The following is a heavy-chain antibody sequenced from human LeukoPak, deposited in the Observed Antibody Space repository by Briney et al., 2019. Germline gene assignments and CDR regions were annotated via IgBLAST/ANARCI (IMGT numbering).Heavy chain of an antibody. CDR3: ARAPSSGWSK. D-gene: IGHD6-19*01. J-gene: IGHJ4*02. Sequence: QAGGSLRLSCAASGFTFSSYEMNWVRQAPGKGLEWVSYISSSGSTIYYADSVKGRFTISRDNAKNPLYLQMSSLRAEDTAVYYCARAPSSGWSKWGQGTLVTVSS. CDR1: GFTFSSYE. CDR2: ISSSGSTI. V-gene: IGHV3-48*03.